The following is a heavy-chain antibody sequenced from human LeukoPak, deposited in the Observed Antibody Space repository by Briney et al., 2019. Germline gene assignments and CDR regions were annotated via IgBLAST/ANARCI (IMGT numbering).Heavy chain of an antibody. V-gene: IGHV3-30*18. J-gene: IGHJ4*02. D-gene: IGHD3-22*01. Sequence: PGGSLRLSCAASGFTFSSYGMHWVRQAPGKGLEWVAAISHDGSNKYYADSVKGRFTISRDNSKNRLYLQMNSLRAEDTAVYNCAKDGYDGSGAYIDYWGQGTLVTVSS. CDR1: GFTFSSYG. CDR2: ISHDGSNK. CDR3: AKDGYDGSGAYIDY.